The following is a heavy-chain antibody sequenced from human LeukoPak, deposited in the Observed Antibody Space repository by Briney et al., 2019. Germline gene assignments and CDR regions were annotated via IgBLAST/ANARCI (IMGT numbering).Heavy chain of an antibody. V-gene: IGHV4-59*01. CDR2: IYYTGST. Sequence: PSETLSLTCTVSGGSIRSYYWNWIRQPPGKGLEWIGYIYYTGSTNYNPSLKSRVTFSVDTSKNEISLKLSSVTAADTAVYYCARVSLVIDCWGPGTLVTVSS. CDR3: ARVSLVIDC. CDR1: GGSIRSYY. J-gene: IGHJ4*02.